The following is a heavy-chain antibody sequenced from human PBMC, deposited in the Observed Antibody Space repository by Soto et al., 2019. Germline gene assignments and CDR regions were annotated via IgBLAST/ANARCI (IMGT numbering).Heavy chain of an antibody. V-gene: IGHV5-51*01. Sequence: HGESLKISCKGSGYSFTNYWIGWVRQMPGKGLEWMGIIYPGDSETRYSPSFQGQVTISVDKSINTAYLQWSSLKASDTAMYYCARHMARYYYGMDVWGQGTTVTVSS. CDR2: IYPGDSET. J-gene: IGHJ6*02. CDR3: ARHMARYYYGMDV. CDR1: GYSFTNYW. D-gene: IGHD3-10*01.